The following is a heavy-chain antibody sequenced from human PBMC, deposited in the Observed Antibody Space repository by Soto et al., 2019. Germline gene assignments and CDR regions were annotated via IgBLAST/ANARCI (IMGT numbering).Heavy chain of an antibody. D-gene: IGHD6-13*01. CDR2: ISYDGSNK. CDR1: GFTFSSYA. V-gene: IGHV3-30-3*01. J-gene: IGHJ4*02. CDR3: ARSAPAAAGRYYFDD. Sequence: QVQLVESGGGVVQPGRSLRLSCAASGFTFSSYAMHWVRQAPGKGLEWVAVISYDGSNKYYADSVKGRFTISRDNSKNTLYLQMNSLRAEDTAVYYCARSAPAAAGRYYFDDWGQGTLVTVSS.